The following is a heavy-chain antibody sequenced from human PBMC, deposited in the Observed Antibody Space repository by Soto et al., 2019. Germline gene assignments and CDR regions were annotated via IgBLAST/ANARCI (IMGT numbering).Heavy chain of an antibody. J-gene: IGHJ5*02. V-gene: IGHV3-53*01. CDR1: GVTVSSNY. CDR3: ERNRRRTSEHWFDL. Sequence: VSLRLSCAAAGVTVSSNYMSWVRQAPGKGLEWVSVIYSGGSTYYADSVKGRFTISRDNSKNTLYLQMNSLRAEDTAVYYSERNRRRTSEHWFDLWGQGTLVTVSS. CDR2: IYSGGST.